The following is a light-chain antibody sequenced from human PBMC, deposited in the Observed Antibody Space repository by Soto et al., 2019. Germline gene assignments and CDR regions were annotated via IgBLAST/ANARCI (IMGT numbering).Light chain of an antibody. CDR1: SGHSSYA. CDR3: QAWGACIRV. J-gene: IGLJ2*01. V-gene: IGLV4-69*01. CDR2: LNSDGSH. Sequence: QPVLTQSPYASASLGASVKLTCTLSSGHSSYAIAWHQQQPEKGPRYLMKLNSDGSHTKGDGIPDRFSGSSSGAERYLTISSLQSDDEADYYCQAWGACIRVFGGGTKLTVL.